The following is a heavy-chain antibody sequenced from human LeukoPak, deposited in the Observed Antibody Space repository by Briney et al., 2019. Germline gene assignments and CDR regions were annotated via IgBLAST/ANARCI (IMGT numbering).Heavy chain of an antibody. CDR2: VSSSGSTI. CDR3: ARSAVAEPYYYYMDV. CDR1: GFTFSSYE. Sequence: PGGSLRLSCAASGFTFSSYEMNWVRQAPGKGLEWVSYVSSSGSTIYCADSVKGRFTISRDNAKNSLYLQMNSLRAEDTAVYYCARSAVAEPYYYYMDVWGKGTTVTVSS. V-gene: IGHV3-48*03. J-gene: IGHJ6*03. D-gene: IGHD6-19*01.